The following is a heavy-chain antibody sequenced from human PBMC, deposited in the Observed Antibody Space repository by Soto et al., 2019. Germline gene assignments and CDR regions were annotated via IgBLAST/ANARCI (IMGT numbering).Heavy chain of an antibody. CDR2: ISYDGSNK. V-gene: IGHV3-30*18. D-gene: IGHD2-2*01. CDR1: GFTFSSYG. J-gene: IGHJ6*02. CDR3: AKEEGYCSSTSCYKGYYYYGMDV. Sequence: QVQLVESGGGVVQPGRSLRLSCSASGFTFSSYGMHWVCQAPGKGLEWVAVISYDGSNKYYADSVKCRFTISRDNSKNTLYLQMNSLRAEDTAVYYCAKEEGYCSSTSCYKGYYYYGMDVWGQGTTVTVS.